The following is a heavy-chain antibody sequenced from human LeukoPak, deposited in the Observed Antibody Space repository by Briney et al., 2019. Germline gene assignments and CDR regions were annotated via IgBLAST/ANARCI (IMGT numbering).Heavy chain of an antibody. Sequence: KTSETLSLTCTVSGGSISSYYWSWIRQPPGKGLGWIGYIYYSGSTNYNPSLKSRVTISVDTSKNQFSLKLSSVTAADTAVYYCARGGEYQLLYTNNWFDPWGQGTLVTVSS. CDR3: ARGGEYQLLYTNNWFDP. CDR1: GGSISSYY. J-gene: IGHJ5*02. CDR2: IYYSGST. D-gene: IGHD2-2*02. V-gene: IGHV4-59*01.